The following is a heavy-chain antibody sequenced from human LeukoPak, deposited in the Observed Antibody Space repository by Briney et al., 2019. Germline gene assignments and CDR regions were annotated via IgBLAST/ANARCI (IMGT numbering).Heavy chain of an antibody. V-gene: IGHV4-59*08. J-gene: IGHJ4*02. CDR2: FYYSGSA. CDR3: ARSGYDFWSGYYPAV. Sequence: SETLSLTCTVSGGSISSYYWSWIRQPPGKGLESIGYFYYSGSANYNPSLKSRVTISVDTSKNQFSLKLSSVTAADTAVYYCARSGYDFWSGYYPAVWGQGTLVTVSS. CDR1: GGSISSYY. D-gene: IGHD3-3*01.